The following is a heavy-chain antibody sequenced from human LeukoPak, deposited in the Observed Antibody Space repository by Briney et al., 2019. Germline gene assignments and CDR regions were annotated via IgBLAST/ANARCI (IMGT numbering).Heavy chain of an antibody. CDR2: ISAYNGNT. J-gene: IGHJ4*02. CDR3: ARVGLILRFLEWLLPLDY. D-gene: IGHD3-3*01. V-gene: IGHV1-18*01. Sequence: GPSVKVSCKASGYTFTSYGISWVRQASGQGREWRGWISAYNGNTNYAQKLQGRDTMTTDTSTRTAYMELRRLRSDDSAVYYCARVGLILRFLEWLLPLDYWGQGTLVTVSS. CDR1: GYTFTSYG.